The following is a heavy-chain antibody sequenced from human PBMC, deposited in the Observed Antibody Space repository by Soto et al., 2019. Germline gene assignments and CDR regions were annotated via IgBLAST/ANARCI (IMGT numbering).Heavy chain of an antibody. CDR3: ARDYR. J-gene: IGHJ4*02. Sequence: ESGGGVVQPGRSLRLSCADSGFTFSSYAMHWVRQAPGKGLEWVAVISYDGSNKYYADSVEGRFTISRDNSKNTLYLQMNSLRAEDTAVYYCARDYRWGQGTLVTVSS. CDR2: ISYDGSNK. CDR1: GFTFSSYA. V-gene: IGHV3-30-3*01. D-gene: IGHD3-16*02.